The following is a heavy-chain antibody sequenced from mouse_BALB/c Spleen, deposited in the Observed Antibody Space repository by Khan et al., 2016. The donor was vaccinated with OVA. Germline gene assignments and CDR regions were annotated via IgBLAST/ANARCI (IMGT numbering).Heavy chain of an antibody. CDR3: ARGYEFFPY. D-gene: IGHD2-12*01. J-gene: IGHJ3*01. CDR1: GYSFTVYY. CDR2: VNPNNGDT. Sequence: VQLKESGPDLVKPGASVKISCKASGYSFTVYYMTWVKQSPGKSPEWIGRVNPNNGDTNYNQNFKGKAILTVDKSSNTAYMELRSLTSEDSAVFYCARGYEFFPYWGQGTLVTVSA. V-gene: IGHV1-26*01.